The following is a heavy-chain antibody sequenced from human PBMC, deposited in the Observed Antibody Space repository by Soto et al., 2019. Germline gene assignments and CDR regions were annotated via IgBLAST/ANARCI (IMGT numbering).Heavy chain of an antibody. D-gene: IGHD3-22*01. Sequence: GGSLRLSCVGSGFIFEDFAMNWVRQVPGKGLEWVSGISWNSATLAYADSVKGRFIVSRDNAKNILYLQMNSLRAEDAALYYCAKDVGSYYYDTSAYLYDYWGQGTRVTVSS. CDR2: ISWNSATL. CDR3: AKDVGSYYYDTSAYLYDY. J-gene: IGHJ4*02. V-gene: IGHV3-9*01. CDR1: GFIFEDFA.